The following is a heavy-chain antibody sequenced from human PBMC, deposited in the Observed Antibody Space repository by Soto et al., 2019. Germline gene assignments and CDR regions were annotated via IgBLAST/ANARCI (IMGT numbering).Heavy chain of an antibody. D-gene: IGHD6-13*01. V-gene: IGHV3-21*01. J-gene: IGHJ5*02. CDR1: GFTFSTYT. CDR2: ISSSSIYI. Sequence: GGSLRLSCAASGFTFSTYTMNWVRQAPGKGLEWVSSISSSSIYIYYADSVKGRFTISRDNAKNSLYLQMNSLRADDTAVYYCARDLGSSSWHPSWFDPWGQRTLVTVSS. CDR3: ARDLGSSSWHPSWFDP.